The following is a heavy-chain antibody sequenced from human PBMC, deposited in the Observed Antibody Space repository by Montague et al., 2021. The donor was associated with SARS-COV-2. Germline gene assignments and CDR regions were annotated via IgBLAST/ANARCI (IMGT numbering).Heavy chain of an antibody. D-gene: IGHD2-8*01. J-gene: IGHJ4*02. CDR2: ISYTGRT. CDR1: GGSISSPDYY. Sequence: SETLSLTCTVSGGSISSPDYYCGWIRQSPGKGLEWIGSISYTGRTYYNPSLRSQVSFSMDTSKNHFSLSLSSVTVADTAVYFCARQLPSYCATNKCYPYYFDGWGQGALVTVSS. CDR3: ARQLPSYCATNKCYPYYFDG. V-gene: IGHV4-39*01.